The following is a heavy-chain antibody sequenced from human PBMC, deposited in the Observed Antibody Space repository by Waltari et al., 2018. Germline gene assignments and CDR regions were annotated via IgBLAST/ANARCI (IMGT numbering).Heavy chain of an antibody. CDR2: IRYDGSNK. D-gene: IGHD3-9*01. V-gene: IGHV3-30*02. J-gene: IGHJ4*02. Sequence: QVQLVESGGGVVQPGGSLRLSCAASGFTFSSYGMHWVRQAPGKGVEWVAVIRYDGSNKYYADAVKGRFTISRDNSKNTMYLQMNSLRAEDTAVYYCAKNKYDILTCPDYWGQGTLVTVSS. CDR1: GFTFSSYG. CDR3: AKNKYDILTCPDY.